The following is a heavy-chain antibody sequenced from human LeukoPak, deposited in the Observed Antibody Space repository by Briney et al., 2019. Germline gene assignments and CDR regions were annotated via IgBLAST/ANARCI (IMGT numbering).Heavy chain of an antibody. CDR2: IGSNGGST. V-gene: IGHV3-64*01. CDR1: GFTFSSYT. CDR3: VRTIAVAVAFDY. J-gene: IGHJ4*02. Sequence: GGSLRLSCAASGFTFSSYTMHWVRQAPGKGLGHVSAIGSNGGSTYHANSVKGRFIITRDNSKNTLYLQMGSLRAEDMAVYYCVRTIAVAVAFDYWGQGTLVTVSS. D-gene: IGHD6-19*01.